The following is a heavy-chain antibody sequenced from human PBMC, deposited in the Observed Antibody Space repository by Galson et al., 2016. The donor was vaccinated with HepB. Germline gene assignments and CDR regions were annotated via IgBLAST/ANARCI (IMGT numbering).Heavy chain of an antibody. CDR3: ASEILGHCSGGSCYTGDH. CDR2: LSYDGSNE. D-gene: IGHD2-15*01. V-gene: IGHV3-30-3*01. Sequence: SLRLSCAVSGFTFSRYVMYWVRQAPGKGLEWVAVLSYDGSNEYYADSVKGRFTISRDNSKNTLYLQMNSPGGEDTAVYYCASEILGHCSGGSCYTGDHWGQGTLVTVSS. CDR1: GFTFSRYV. J-gene: IGHJ4*02.